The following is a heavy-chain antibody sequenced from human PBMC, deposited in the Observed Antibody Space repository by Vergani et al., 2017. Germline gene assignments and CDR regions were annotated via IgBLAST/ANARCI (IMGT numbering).Heavy chain of an antibody. CDR1: GYTFTYRY. D-gene: IGHD6-13*01. J-gene: IGHJ3*02. V-gene: IGHV1-45*02. Sequence: QVQLVQSGAEVKKPGSSVKVSCKASGYTFTYRYLHWVRQAPGQALEWMGWITPFNGNTNYAQKFQDRVTITRDRSMSTAYMELSSLRSEDTAMYYCASQLIEEQPVGAFDIWGQGTMVTVSS. CDR3: ASQLIEEQPVGAFDI. CDR2: ITPFNGNT.